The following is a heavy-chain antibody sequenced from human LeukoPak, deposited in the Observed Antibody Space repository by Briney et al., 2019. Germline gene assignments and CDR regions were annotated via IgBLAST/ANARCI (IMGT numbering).Heavy chain of an antibody. V-gene: IGHV1-69*01. CDR3: ARDPDRDSYPLGDFDY. D-gene: IGHD5-18*01. J-gene: IGHJ4*02. CDR1: GGTFSSYA. CDR2: IIPIFGTA. Sequence: GSSVNVSCKASGGTFSSYAISWVRQAPGQGLEWMGGIIPIFGTANYAQKFQGRVTITADESTSTAYMELSSLRSEDTAVYYCARDPDRDSYPLGDFDYWGQGTLVTVSS.